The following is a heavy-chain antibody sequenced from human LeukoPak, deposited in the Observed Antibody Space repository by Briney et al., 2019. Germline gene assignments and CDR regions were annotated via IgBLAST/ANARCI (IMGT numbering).Heavy chain of an antibody. CDR3: ARRSGSGDYYYDY. D-gene: IGHD4-17*01. Sequence: SETLSLTCTVSGGSISSYYWSWIRQPPEKGLEWIGYIYYSGSTNYNPSLKSRVTISVDTSKNQFSLKLSSVTAADTAVYYCARRSGSGDYYYDYWGQGTLVTVSS. J-gene: IGHJ4*02. V-gene: IGHV4-59*08. CDR2: IYYSGST. CDR1: GGSISSYY.